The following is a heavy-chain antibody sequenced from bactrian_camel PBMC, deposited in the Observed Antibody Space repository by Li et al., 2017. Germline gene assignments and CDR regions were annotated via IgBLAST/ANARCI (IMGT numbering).Heavy chain of an antibody. D-gene: IGHD6*01. J-gene: IGHJ4*01. CDR3: NTRYVQPWGGSWCDDAS. V-gene: IGHV3S31*01. Sequence: VQLVESGGGSVQAGGSLRLSCPHFGYSSSSHCMGWFRQAPGKAREGIAGIRRDGDEYYADSVKGRFTLSKDNTKDTWYLQMNSLKPEDTAMYFCNTRYVQPWGGSWCDDASRGQGTQVTVS. CDR2: IRRDGDE. CDR1: GYSSSSHC.